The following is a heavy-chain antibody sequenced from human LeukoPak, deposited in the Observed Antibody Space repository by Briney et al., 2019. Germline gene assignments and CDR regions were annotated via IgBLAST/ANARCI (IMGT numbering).Heavy chain of an antibody. V-gene: IGHV3-48*03. CDR2: ISSSGSTI. J-gene: IGHJ4*02. D-gene: IGHD1-14*01. CDR1: GFTFSSYE. Sequence: GGSLRLSCAASGFTFSSYEMNWVRQAPGKGLEWLSYISSSGSTIFYADSVKGRFTISRDNAKNSLYLQLNSLGAEDTAVYYCARDYRTDYWGQGTLVTVSS. CDR3: ARDYRTDY.